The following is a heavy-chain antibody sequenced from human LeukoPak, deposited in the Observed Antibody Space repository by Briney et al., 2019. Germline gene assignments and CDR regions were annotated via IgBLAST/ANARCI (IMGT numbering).Heavy chain of an antibody. V-gene: IGHV4-38-2*01. CDR2: IYHSGST. CDR1: GYSISSGYY. D-gene: IGHD5-12*01. J-gene: IGHJ4*02. Sequence: SETLSLTCAVSGYSISSGYYWGWIRQPPGKGLEWIGSIYHSGSTYYNPSLKSRVTISVDTSKNQFSLKLSSVTAADTAVYYCARAGYCGYDTPLEYDYWGQGTLVTVSS. CDR3: ARAGYCGYDTPLEYDY.